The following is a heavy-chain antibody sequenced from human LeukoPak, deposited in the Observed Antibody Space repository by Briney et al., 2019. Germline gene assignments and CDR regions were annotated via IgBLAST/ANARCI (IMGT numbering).Heavy chain of an antibody. V-gene: IGHV3-30*03. Sequence: GRSLRLSCSASGFTFSSYGMHWVRQAPGKGLEWVAVISYDGSNKYYADSVKGRFTISRDNSKNTLYLQMNSLRAEDTAVYYCARDYGSASYYNLDYWGQGTLVTVSS. J-gene: IGHJ4*02. CDR2: ISYDGSNK. CDR3: ARDYGSASYYNLDY. CDR1: GFTFSSYG. D-gene: IGHD3-10*01.